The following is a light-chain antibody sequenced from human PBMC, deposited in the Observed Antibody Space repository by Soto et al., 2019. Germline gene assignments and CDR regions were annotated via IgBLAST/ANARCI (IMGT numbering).Light chain of an antibody. J-gene: IGKJ4*01. Sequence: EIELTQSPVTLSLSPGERATLSCRASQSVSRSLAWYQQKPGQAPRLLVYDASNRATGIPARFSGSGSGTDFTLTISSLEPEDFAVYFCQHRGNWPLTFGGGTKVEIK. CDR2: DAS. CDR1: QSVSRS. V-gene: IGKV3-11*01. CDR3: QHRGNWPLT.